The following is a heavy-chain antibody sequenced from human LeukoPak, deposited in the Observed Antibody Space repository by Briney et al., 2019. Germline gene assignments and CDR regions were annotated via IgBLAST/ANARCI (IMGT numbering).Heavy chain of an antibody. Sequence: ASVKVSCKAYGYTFTGYYMHWVRQAPGQGLEWMGWINPNSGGTNYAQKFQGRVTMTRDTSISTAYMDLSRLRSDDTAVYYCARAGVWDYSDSSGYHNAAFDIWGQGTMVTVSS. CDR3: ARAGVWDYSDSSGYHNAAFDI. CDR2: INPNSGGT. J-gene: IGHJ3*02. D-gene: IGHD3-22*01. CDR1: GYTFTGYY. V-gene: IGHV1-2*02.